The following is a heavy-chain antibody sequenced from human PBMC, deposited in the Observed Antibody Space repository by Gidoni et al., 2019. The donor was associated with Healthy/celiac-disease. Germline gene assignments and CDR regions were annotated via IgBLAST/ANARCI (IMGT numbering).Heavy chain of an antibody. V-gene: IGHV3-48*01. Sequence: EVQLVDSGGGLVQPGGPPRLSCAASGFTFSSYSMNWVRPAPGKGLEWVSYISSSSSTIYYADSVKGRFNISRDNAKNSLYLQMNSLRAEDTAVYYCARGSYYGMDVWGQGTTVTVSS. CDR2: ISSSSSTI. CDR1: GFTFSSYS. CDR3: ARGSYYGMDV. J-gene: IGHJ6*02.